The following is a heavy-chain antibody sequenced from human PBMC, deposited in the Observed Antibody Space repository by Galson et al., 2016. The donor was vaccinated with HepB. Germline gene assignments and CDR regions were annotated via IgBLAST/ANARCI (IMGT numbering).Heavy chain of an antibody. CDR3: TRFTLRDFDMPFF. CDR2: IRSKVYGGTP. Sequence: SLRLSCAASGFTFGDYSMSWFRQAPGKGQEWVGFIRSKVYGGTPEYAASVTVRFSITRDDSKSIAYLQMNSLKNEDTAVYYCTRFTLRDFDMPFFWSQGTLVIVSS. J-gene: IGHJ4*02. V-gene: IGHV3-49*03. D-gene: IGHD3-9*01. CDR1: GFTFGDYS.